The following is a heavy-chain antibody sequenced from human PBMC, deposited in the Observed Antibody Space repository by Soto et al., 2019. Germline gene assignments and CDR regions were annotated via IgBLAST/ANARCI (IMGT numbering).Heavy chain of an antibody. CDR3: ARYNSLIVVGTVNCIDS. CDR2: INHSGST. Sequence: SETLSLTCAVYGGSFSGYYWSWIRQPPGKGLEWIGEINHSGSTNYNPSLKSRVTISVDTSKNQFSLKLSSVTAADTAVYYCARYNSLIVVGTVNCIDSRCQGPLVSVS. V-gene: IGHV4-34*01. CDR1: GGSFSGYY. J-gene: IGHJ5*01. D-gene: IGHD3-22*01.